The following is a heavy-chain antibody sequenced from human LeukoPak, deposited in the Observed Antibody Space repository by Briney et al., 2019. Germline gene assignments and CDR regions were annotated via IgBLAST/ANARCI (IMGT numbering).Heavy chain of an antibody. D-gene: IGHD5-18*01. CDR1: GYTFICNG. CDR2: ISLTGCNT. CDR3: AKADAAIRGQVRPGFAFDH. Sequence: GGSLRPSCADSGYTFICNGMSWVHLASYKGLEWLSSISLTGCNTYYADSVKGRFTISRDNSKNILYLYMHSLRAEDTAVYYCAKADAAIRGQVRPGFAFDHWGQGTLVTVSS. J-gene: IGHJ4*02. V-gene: IGHV3-23*01.